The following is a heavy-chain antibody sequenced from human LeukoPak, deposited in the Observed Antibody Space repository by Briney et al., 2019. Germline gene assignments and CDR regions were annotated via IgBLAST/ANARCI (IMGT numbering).Heavy chain of an antibody. J-gene: IGHJ4*02. CDR2: IWYDGSNK. Sequence: PGGSLRLSCAASAFTFSSYGMHWVRQAPGKGLEWVAVIWYDGSNKYYADSVKGRFTISRDNSKNTLYLQMNSLRAEDTAVYYCARDYDSSGYSDYWGQGTLVTVSS. CDR1: AFTFSSYG. CDR3: ARDYDSSGYSDY. V-gene: IGHV3-33*01. D-gene: IGHD3-22*01.